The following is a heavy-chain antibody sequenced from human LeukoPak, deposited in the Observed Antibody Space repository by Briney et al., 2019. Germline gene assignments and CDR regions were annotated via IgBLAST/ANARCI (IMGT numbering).Heavy chain of an antibody. J-gene: IGHJ5*02. Sequence: PSETLSLTCTVSGGSIGSYYWSWIRQPPGKGLEWIGYIYYSGSTNYNPSLKSRVTISVDTSKNQFSLKLSSVTAADTAVYYCARSQVLRYFDWPNWFDPWGQGTLVTVSS. CDR1: GGSIGSYY. D-gene: IGHD3-9*01. V-gene: IGHV4-59*01. CDR2: IYYSGST. CDR3: ARSQVLRYFDWPNWFDP.